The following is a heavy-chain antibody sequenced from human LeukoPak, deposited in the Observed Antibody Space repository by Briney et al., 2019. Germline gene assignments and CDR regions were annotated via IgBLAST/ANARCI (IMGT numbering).Heavy chain of an antibody. CDR2: IYPGDSDA. CDR1: GYSFTSYW. D-gene: IGHD2-2*01. CDR3: ARQRYCSSTSCRPYFDY. V-gene: IGHV5-51*01. J-gene: IGHJ4*02. Sequence: GESLKISCKGSGYSFTSYWIGWVRQMPGKGLEGMGLIYPGDSDARYSPSFRGQVTISADKSISTAHLQWSSLKASDTAMYYCARQRYCSSTSCRPYFDYWAQGTLVTVSS.